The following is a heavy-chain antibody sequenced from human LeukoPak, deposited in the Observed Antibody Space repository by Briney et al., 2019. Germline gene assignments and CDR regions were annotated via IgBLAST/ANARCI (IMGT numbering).Heavy chain of an antibody. Sequence: GGSLRLSCAASGFTFSSYSMNWVRQAPGKGLEWVSSISSTGSYIYYADSVKGRFTISRDNPGNVFYLQMDSLRAEDTAVYYCTRVAQSGPTGWFDRWGQGTLVTVSS. V-gene: IGHV3-21*01. CDR1: GFTFSSYS. CDR2: ISSTGSYI. CDR3: TRVAQSGPTGWFDR. D-gene: IGHD1-1*01. J-gene: IGHJ5*02.